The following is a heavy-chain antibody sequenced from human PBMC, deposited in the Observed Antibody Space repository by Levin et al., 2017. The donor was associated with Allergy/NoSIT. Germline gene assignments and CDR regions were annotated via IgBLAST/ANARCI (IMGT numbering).Heavy chain of an antibody. CDR2: ISYDGSNK. CDR3: AKASYSSGWYAYYYYGMDG. CDR1: GFTFSSYG. J-gene: IGHJ6*02. Sequence: GGSLRLSCAASGFTFSSYGMHWVRQAPGKGLEWVAVISYDGSNKYYADSVKGRFTISRDNSKNTLYLQMNSLRAEDTAVYYCAKASYSSGWYAYYYYGMDGWGQGTTVTVSS. D-gene: IGHD6-19*01. V-gene: IGHV3-30*18.